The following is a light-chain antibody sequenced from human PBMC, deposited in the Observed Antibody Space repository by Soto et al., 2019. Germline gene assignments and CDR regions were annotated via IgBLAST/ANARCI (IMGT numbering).Light chain of an antibody. CDR3: YSYTSSNTYV. J-gene: IGLJ1*01. Sequence: QRVLTKAASVSGAAGQAITISCTGTSSDVGGYNYVSWYQHHPGKVPQLMIYDVSNRPSGVSNRFSGSKSGNTASLTISGLQAEDEADYYCYSYTSSNTYVFGTGTKVTVL. CDR2: DVS. V-gene: IGLV2-14*03. CDR1: SSDVGGYNY.